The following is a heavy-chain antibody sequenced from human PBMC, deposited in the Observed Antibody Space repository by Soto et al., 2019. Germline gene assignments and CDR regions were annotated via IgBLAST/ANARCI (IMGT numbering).Heavy chain of an antibody. Sequence: RASVKVSCKASGYTFTGYYMHWVRQAPGQGLEWMGWINPNSGGTNYAQKFQGWVTMTRDTSISTAYMELSRLRSDDTAVYYCARASHIVVVVAATRGAFDIWGQGTMVTVSS. CDR2: INPNSGGT. J-gene: IGHJ3*02. D-gene: IGHD2-15*01. V-gene: IGHV1-2*04. CDR3: ARASHIVVVVAATRGAFDI. CDR1: GYTFTGYY.